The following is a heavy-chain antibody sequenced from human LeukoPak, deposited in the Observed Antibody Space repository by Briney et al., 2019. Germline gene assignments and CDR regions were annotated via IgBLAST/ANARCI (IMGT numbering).Heavy chain of an antibody. CDR3: ASGPPNHTLRFFDY. CDR1: GYTFTGYY. Sequence: GASVKVSCKASGYTFTGYYMHWVRQAPGQGLEWMGWINPNSGGTNYAQKFQGRVTMTRDTSISTAYMELSRLRSDDAAVYYCASGPPNHTLRFFDYWGQGTLVTVSS. J-gene: IGHJ4*02. V-gene: IGHV1-2*02. D-gene: IGHD4-17*01. CDR2: INPNSGGT.